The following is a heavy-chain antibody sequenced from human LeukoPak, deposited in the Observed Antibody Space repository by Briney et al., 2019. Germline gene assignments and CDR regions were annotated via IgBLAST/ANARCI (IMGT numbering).Heavy chain of an antibody. CDR3: ARVSVGRKDITKTADPYMDV. CDR2: IWYDGSNK. CDR1: GFTFSSYG. D-gene: IGHD2-15*01. V-gene: IGHV3-33*01. J-gene: IGHJ6*03. Sequence: GGSLRLSCAASGFTFSSYGMHWVRQAPGKGLEWVAVIWYDGSNKYYADSVKGRFTISRDNSKNTLYLQMNSLRAEDTAVYYCARVSVGRKDITKTADPYMDVWGKGTTVTVSS.